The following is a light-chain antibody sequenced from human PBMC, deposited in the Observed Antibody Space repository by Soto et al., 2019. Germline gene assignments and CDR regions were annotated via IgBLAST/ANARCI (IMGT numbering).Light chain of an antibody. CDR2: EVS. Sequence: QSALTQPASVSGSPGQSITISCTGTSSDVGGYNYVSWFQHHPGKAPKLIIYEVSYRPSGVSNRFSGSKSGDTASLTISGLQAEDEADYYCSSYAGRNIVLFGGGTKLTVL. J-gene: IGLJ2*01. CDR1: SSDVGGYNY. CDR3: SSYAGRNIVL. V-gene: IGLV2-14*01.